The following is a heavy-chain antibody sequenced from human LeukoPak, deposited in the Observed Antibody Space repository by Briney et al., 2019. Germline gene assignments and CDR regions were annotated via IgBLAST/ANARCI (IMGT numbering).Heavy chain of an antibody. D-gene: IGHD4-17*01. V-gene: IGHV1-18*01. J-gene: IGHJ4*02. Sequence: ASVKVSCNASGYTFTSYGSSWVRQAPGQGLEWMGWISAYNGNTNYAQKLQGRVTMTTATSASTAYMELRSLRSDDTAVYYCARSTVTNAVDYWGQGTLVTVSS. CDR3: ARSTVTNAVDY. CDR1: GYTFTSYG. CDR2: ISAYNGNT.